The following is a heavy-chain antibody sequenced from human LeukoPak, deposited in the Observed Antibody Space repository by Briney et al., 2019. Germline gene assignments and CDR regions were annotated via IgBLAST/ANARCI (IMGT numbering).Heavy chain of an antibody. V-gene: IGHV3-23*01. CDR3: AKAVDYGDYYFDD. J-gene: IGHJ4*02. CDR2: ISGSNGYT. D-gene: IGHD4-17*01. Sequence: GSLRLSCAASGFTFSTYAMNWVRQAPGKGLEWVSGISGSNGYTHYADSVKGRFTISRDNSKNTLYMQMNSLRAEDTAVYYCAKAVDYGDYYFDDWGQGTLVTVSS. CDR1: GFTFSTYA.